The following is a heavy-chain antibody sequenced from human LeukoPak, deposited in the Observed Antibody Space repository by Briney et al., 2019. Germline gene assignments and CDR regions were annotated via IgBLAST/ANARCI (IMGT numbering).Heavy chain of an antibody. J-gene: IGHJ6*02. Sequence: PGGSLRLSCAASGFTFSGYWMSWVRQAPGKGLEWVANIKQDGSEKYYVDSVKGRFTISRDNAKNSLYLQMSNLRAEDTAVYFCARGGGLDVWGQGATVTVSS. CDR2: IKQDGSEK. CDR3: ARGGGLDV. CDR1: GFTFSGYW. V-gene: IGHV3-7*03. D-gene: IGHD3-16*01.